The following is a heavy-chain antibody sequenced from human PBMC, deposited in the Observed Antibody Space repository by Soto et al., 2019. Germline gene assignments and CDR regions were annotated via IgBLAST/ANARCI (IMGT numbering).Heavy chain of an antibody. Sequence: QITLKESGPTLVKPTQTLTLTCTFSGFSLSSTRVAVGWIRQPPGKALEWLALIYWDDDKRYRPFLKSRLTITKDTSTKQVVLTMTNMDPVDTATYYCAHSVVAGLVYYSDYWGQGTLVTVSS. D-gene: IGHD6-19*01. V-gene: IGHV2-5*02. CDR3: AHSVVAGLVYYSDY. CDR1: GFSLSSTRVA. J-gene: IGHJ4*02. CDR2: IYWDDDK.